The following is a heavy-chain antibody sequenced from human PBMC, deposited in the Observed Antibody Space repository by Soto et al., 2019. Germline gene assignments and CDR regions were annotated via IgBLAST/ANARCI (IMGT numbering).Heavy chain of an antibody. CDR1: GFTFSSYG. CDR3: ARAYYDFWSGYYPREPGDYYYGMDV. V-gene: IGHV3-33*01. J-gene: IGHJ6*02. Sequence: GGSLRLSCAASGFTFSSYGMHWVRQAPGKGLEWVAVIWYDGSNKYYADSVKGRFTISRDNSKNTLYLQMNSLRAEDTAVYYCARAYYDFWSGYYPREPGDYYYGMDVWGQGTTVT. D-gene: IGHD3-3*01. CDR2: IWYDGSNK.